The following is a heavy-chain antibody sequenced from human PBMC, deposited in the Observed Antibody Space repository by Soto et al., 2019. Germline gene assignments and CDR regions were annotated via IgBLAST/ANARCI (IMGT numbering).Heavy chain of an antibody. CDR3: RMVYTKGDY. Sequence: QVQLVQSGAEVKKPGASVKVSCKASGYTLTNYALHWVRQAPGHRLEWMGWINAGNDNTEYSQKFRGRVTITRDTSATTAYMELSGLRSEDTAVYYCRMVYTKGDYWGQGTLVTVSS. D-gene: IGHD2-8*01. CDR1: GYTLTNYA. CDR2: INAGNDNT. V-gene: IGHV1-3*01. J-gene: IGHJ4*02.